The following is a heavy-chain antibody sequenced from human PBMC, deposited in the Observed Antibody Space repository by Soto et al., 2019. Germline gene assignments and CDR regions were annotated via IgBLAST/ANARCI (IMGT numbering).Heavy chain of an antibody. CDR1: GFTFSSHA. CDR2: ISGSSFST. V-gene: IGHV3-23*01. CDR3: AKGSVAIFGTGKYGMDV. J-gene: IGHJ6*02. D-gene: IGHD3-3*01. Sequence: GGSLRLSCAASGFTFSSHAMNWVRQAPGKGLEWVSAISGSSFSTYYADSVKGRFTISRDNSKNTLYLQMNSLRAEDTAVYYCAKGSVAIFGTGKYGMDVWGQGTTVTVSS.